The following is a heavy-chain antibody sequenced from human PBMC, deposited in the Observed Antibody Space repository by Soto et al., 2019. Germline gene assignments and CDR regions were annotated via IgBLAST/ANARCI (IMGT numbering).Heavy chain of an antibody. J-gene: IGHJ6*04. D-gene: IGHD1-7*01. V-gene: IGHV3-11*01. CDR3: ASLLGTTYYYGMDV. CDR1: GFTFSDYY. CDR2: ISSSGSTI. Sequence: QVQLVESGGGLVKPGGSLRLSCAASGFTFSDYYMSWIRQAPGKGLEWVSYISSSGSTIYYADSVKGRFTICRDNAKKSLYMQMNSLRAEDAAVYYCASLLGTTYYYGMDVWGKGTTVTVSS.